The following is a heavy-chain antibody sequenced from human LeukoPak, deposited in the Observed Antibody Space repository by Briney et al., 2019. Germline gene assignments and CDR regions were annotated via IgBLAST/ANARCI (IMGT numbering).Heavy chain of an antibody. J-gene: IGHJ4*02. CDR3: AREGHCSGGSCLDY. V-gene: IGHV1-2*02. D-gene: IGHD2-15*01. Sequence: ASVKVSCKASGYTFTAYYMHWVRQAPGQGLEWMGWINPNSGATNYAEKFQGRVSMTRDTSISTAYMELSRLRSDDTAVYYCAREGHCSGGSCLDYWGQGTLVTISS. CDR1: GYTFTAYY. CDR2: INPNSGAT.